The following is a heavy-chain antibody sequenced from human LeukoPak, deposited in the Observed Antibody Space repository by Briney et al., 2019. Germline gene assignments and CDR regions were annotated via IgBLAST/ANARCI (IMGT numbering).Heavy chain of an antibody. CDR2: INPTSTSI. Sequence: GGSLRLSCAASGFTFSDNSINWVRQAPGKGLEWVSSINPTSTSIYYADAVKGRFIISRDNAKSSLFLQMNSLRAEDTALYYCARLRRNSDRSGYYYYYNYWGQGILVTVSS. D-gene: IGHD3-22*01. V-gene: IGHV3-21*01. J-gene: IGHJ4*02. CDR1: GFTFSDNS. CDR3: ARLRRNSDRSGYYYYYNY.